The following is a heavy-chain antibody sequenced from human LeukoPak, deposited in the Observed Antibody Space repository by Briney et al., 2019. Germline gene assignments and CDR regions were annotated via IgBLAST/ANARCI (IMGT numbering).Heavy chain of an antibody. Sequence: SETLSLTCAVYGGSFSGYYWSWIRQPPGKGLEWIGYIYYSGSTNYNPSLKSRVTISVDTSKNQFSLKLSSVTAADTAVYYCARRSIAAAYDAFDIWGQGTMVTVSS. CDR3: ARRSIAAAYDAFDI. V-gene: IGHV4-59*01. CDR2: IYYSGST. D-gene: IGHD6-13*01. CDR1: GGSFSGYY. J-gene: IGHJ3*02.